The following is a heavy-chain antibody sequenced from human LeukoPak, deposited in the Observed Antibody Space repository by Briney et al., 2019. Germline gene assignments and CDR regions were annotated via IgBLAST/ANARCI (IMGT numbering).Heavy chain of an antibody. CDR2: ISNSGETT. Sequence: GGSLRLSCAASGITFSSYAMSWVRQAPGKGLEWVSSISNSGETTYYADSVKGRFTISRDNAKNTLYLQMNSLRAEDTAVYYCAKDVTFGGVIVCDYWGQGTLVTVSS. J-gene: IGHJ4*02. CDR3: AKDVTFGGVIVCDY. CDR1: GITFSSYA. V-gene: IGHV3-23*01. D-gene: IGHD3-16*02.